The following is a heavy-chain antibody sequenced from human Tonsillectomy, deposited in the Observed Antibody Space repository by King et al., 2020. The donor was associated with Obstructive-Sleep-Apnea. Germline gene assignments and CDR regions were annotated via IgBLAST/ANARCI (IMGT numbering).Heavy chain of an antibody. Sequence: QLVQSGAEAKKPGASVKVSCKASGYTLKSYTMHWVRQAPGQRLEWMGWINGDTGKTKYSQTLQGRLTITRDTSANTAYMDLGRLRSEDTALYYCARGEDDSGKYYGLDFWGQGSLVTVSS. V-gene: IGHV1-3*01. CDR2: INGDTGKT. CDR1: GYTLKSYT. J-gene: IGHJ4*02. D-gene: IGHD1-26*01. CDR3: ARGEDDSGKYYGLDF.